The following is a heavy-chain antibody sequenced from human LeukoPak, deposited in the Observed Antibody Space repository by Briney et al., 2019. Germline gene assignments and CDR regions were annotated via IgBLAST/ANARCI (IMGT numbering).Heavy chain of an antibody. V-gene: IGHV4-39*01. D-gene: IGHD3-22*01. Sequence: SETLSLTCTVSGASISSSSYYWGWIRQPPGKGLEWIGSIYYSGSTYYNPSLKSRVTISVDTSKNQFSLKLSSVTAADTAVYYCARQDDSSGYYYVSAFDIWGQGTMVTVSS. J-gene: IGHJ3*02. CDR3: ARQDDSSGYYYVSAFDI. CDR2: IYYSGST. CDR1: GASISSSSYY.